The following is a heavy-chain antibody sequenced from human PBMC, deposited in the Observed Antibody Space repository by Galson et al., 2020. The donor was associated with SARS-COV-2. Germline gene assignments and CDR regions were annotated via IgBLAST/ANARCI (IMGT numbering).Heavy chain of an antibody. CDR2: ISSSSSYI. CDR1: GFTFSSYS. J-gene: IGHJ4*02. D-gene: IGHD3-22*01. Sequence: GESLKISCAASGFTFSSYSMNWVRQAPGKGLEWVSSISSSSSYIYYADSVKGRFTISRDNAKNSLYLQMNSLRAEDTAVYYCARVGDYYDSSGYYLVDYWGQGTLVTVSS. V-gene: IGHV3-21*01. CDR3: ARVGDYYDSSGYYLVDY.